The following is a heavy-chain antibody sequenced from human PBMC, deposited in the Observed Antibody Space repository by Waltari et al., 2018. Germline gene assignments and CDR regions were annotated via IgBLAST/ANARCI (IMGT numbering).Heavy chain of an antibody. Sequence: QVRLVESGGGVVQPGGSLRLYCASSGFTFSCFRMNWVRKAPGKGLEWVAFIRYDGSNKYYADSVKGRFTISRDNSKNTLYLKMNSLRAEDTAVYYCANGPPLTGTTYYYYYYMDVWGKGTTVTVSS. CDR2: IRYDGSNK. D-gene: IGHD1-7*01. V-gene: IGHV3-30*02. J-gene: IGHJ6*03. CDR1: GFTFSCFR. CDR3: ANGPPLTGTTYYYYYYMDV.